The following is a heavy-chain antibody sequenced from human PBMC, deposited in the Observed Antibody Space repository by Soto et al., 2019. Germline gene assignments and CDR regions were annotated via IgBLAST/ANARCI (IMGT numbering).Heavy chain of an antibody. CDR3: ARGADTAMGYDAFDI. V-gene: IGHV1-8*01. D-gene: IGHD5-18*01. J-gene: IGHJ3*02. Sequence: GASVKVSCKVSGYTFTSYDINWVRQATGQGLEWMGWMNPNSGNTGYAQKFQGRVTMTRNTSISTAYMELSSLRSEDTAVYYCARGADTAMGYDAFDIWGQGTMVTVSS. CDR2: MNPNSGNT. CDR1: GYTFTSYD.